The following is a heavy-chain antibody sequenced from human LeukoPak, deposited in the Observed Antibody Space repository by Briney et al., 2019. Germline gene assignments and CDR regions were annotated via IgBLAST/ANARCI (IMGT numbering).Heavy chain of an antibody. V-gene: IGHV4-61*01. CDR1: GGSISSGNYY. J-gene: IGHJ4*02. CDR3: ARQYSGYNWGIDY. Sequence: TPSQTLSLTCTASGGSISSGNYYWTWIRQPPGKGLECIGYISYTGSTNYYPSLKSRITMSVDTSKNQFSLTLTSVTAADTAFYYCARQYSGYNWGIDYWGQGTLVTVSS. CDR2: ISYTGST. D-gene: IGHD5-12*01.